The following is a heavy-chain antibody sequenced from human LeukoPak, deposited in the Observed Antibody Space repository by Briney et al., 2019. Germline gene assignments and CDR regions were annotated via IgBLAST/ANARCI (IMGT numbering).Heavy chain of an antibody. CDR1: GFTFGPYT. V-gene: IGHV3-48*04. CDR2: MSSSSDTI. CDR3: ARGAATYFDY. J-gene: IGHJ4*02. Sequence: PGGSLRLSCAASGFTFGPYTMNWVRQAPGKGLEGVSYMSSSSDTIYYADSEKGRFTISRDNAKNSLYLQMDSLRAEDTAVYYCARGAATYFDYWGQGTLVTVSS. D-gene: IGHD2-15*01.